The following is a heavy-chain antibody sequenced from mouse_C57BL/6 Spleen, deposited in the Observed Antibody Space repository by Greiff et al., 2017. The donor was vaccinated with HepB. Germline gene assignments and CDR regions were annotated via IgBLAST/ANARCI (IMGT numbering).Heavy chain of an antibody. D-gene: IGHD1-1*01. CDR2: INYDGSST. CDR1: GFTFSDYY. CDR3: ARDNYRYFDY. J-gene: IGHJ2*01. V-gene: IGHV5-16*01. Sequence: EVKLVESEGGLVQPGSSMELSCTASGFTFSDYYMAWVRQVPEKGLEWVANINYDGSSTYYLDSLKSRFIISRDNAKNILYLQMSSLKSEDTATYYCARDNYRYFDYWGQGTTLTVSS.